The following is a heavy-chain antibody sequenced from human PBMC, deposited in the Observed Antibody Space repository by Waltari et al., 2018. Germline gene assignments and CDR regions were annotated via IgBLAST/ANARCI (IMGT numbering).Heavy chain of an antibody. J-gene: IGHJ4*02. CDR1: GFNFSNYA. CDR2: ISYDGSKE. D-gene: IGHD6-13*01. V-gene: IGHV3-30-3*01. CDR3: ARAYTSSSGLLWLSAADC. Sequence: QVQLVESGGGVVQPGRYLRLSCATSGFNFSNYALHWVRQAPGKGLEGGAVISYDGSKEYYADSVKGRFTISRDKSKNTLFLQMNSLISVDTAIYYCARAYTSSSGLLWLSAADCWGQGTLVTVSS.